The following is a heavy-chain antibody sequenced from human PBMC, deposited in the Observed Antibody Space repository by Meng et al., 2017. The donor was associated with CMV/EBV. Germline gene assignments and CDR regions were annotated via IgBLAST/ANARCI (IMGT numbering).Heavy chain of an antibody. D-gene: IGHD3-10*01. Sequence: SVKVSCKASGGTFSSYAISWVRQAPGQGLEWMGGIIPIFGTANYAQKFQGRVTITTDESTSTAYMELSSLRSEDTAVYYCASGLGKGHHYGISAERFGELLSLGYWGQGKLV. CDR2: IIPIFGTA. J-gene: IGHJ4*02. CDR3: ASGLGKGHHYGISAERFGELLSLGY. CDR1: GGTFSSYA. V-gene: IGHV1-69*05.